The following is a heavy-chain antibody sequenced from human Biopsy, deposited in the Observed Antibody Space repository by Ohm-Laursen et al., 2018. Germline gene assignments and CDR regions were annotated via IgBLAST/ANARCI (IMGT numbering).Heavy chain of an antibody. V-gene: IGHV1-8*01. CDR1: GYSFSTYD. J-gene: IGHJ5*02. CDR2: MIPSSGKT. D-gene: IGHD6-6*01. CDR3: ARGYSRRVSIFEASIYWFDT. Sequence: SSAKASCKASGYSFSTYDVNWVRQARGQGLEWMGWMIPSSGKTGYAQRFQGRVTLTMNTSISTAYMELSGLRSEDTAVYFCARGYSRRVSIFEASIYWFDTWGQGTLVTVSS.